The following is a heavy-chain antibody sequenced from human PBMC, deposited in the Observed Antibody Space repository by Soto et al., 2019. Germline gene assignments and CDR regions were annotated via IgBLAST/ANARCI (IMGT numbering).Heavy chain of an antibody. Sequence: LSLTCTVSGGSISSYYWSWIRQPPGKGLEWIGYIYYSGSTNYNPSLKSRVTISVDTSKNQFSLKLSSVTAADTAVYYCARSSPIMGYYYDSSVFGGWFDPWGQGTLVTVSS. V-gene: IGHV4-59*01. J-gene: IGHJ5*02. CDR2: IYYSGST. CDR1: GGSISSYY. CDR3: ARSSPIMGYYYDSSVFGGWFDP. D-gene: IGHD3-22*01.